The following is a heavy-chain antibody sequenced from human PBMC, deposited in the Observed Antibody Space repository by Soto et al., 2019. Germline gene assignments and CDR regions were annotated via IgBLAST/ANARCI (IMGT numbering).Heavy chain of an antibody. J-gene: IGHJ4*02. CDR2: ISYDGINK. V-gene: IGHV3-30*01. CDR1: GFVFSSYA. D-gene: IGHD2-21*02. CDR3: ARDGDCGSDCKALAY. Sequence: QVQLVESGGGVGQPGRSLRLSCAASGFVFSSYAMHWVRQAPGKGLEWVAVISYDGINKYYADSVKGRFTISRDNSKNTLYLQMNSLRTEDTAVYYCARDGDCGSDCKALAYWGQGTLVTVSS.